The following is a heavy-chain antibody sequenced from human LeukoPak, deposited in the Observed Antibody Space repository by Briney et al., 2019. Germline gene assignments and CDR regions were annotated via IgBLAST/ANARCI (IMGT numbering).Heavy chain of an antibody. D-gene: IGHD2-21*01. J-gene: IGHJ6*02. CDR3: ARGSDWYYYYYGVDV. Sequence: GGSLRLSCAASGFTFSRYWMTWVRQAPGKGLEWVAKIKQDGSEKYYVDSVKGRFTISRDNAKNSLYVQMNSLRAEDTAVYYCARGSDWYYYYYGVDVWGQGTTVTVSS. V-gene: IGHV3-7*01. CDR1: GFTFSRYW. CDR2: IKQDGSEK.